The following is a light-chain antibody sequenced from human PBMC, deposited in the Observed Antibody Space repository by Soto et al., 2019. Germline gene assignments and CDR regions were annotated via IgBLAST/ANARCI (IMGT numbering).Light chain of an antibody. Sequence: EIVLTQSPATLSLSPGERATLSCRASQSVRSYLAWYQQKPGQAPRLLIYDASNRATGIPARFSGSGSGTDFTLTISSLEPGDFAVYYCQQRSDWPPYTFGQGTKLEIK. CDR2: DAS. CDR1: QSVRSY. J-gene: IGKJ2*01. CDR3: QQRSDWPPYT. V-gene: IGKV3-11*01.